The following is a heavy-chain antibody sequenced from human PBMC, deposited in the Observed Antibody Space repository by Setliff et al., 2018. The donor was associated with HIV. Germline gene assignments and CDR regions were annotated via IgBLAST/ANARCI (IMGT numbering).Heavy chain of an antibody. CDR3: ARPTRHCGGDCWAFDI. Sequence: SVKVSCKASGRPFSSYAISWVRQAPVQGLEWMGGIIPIFGTANYAQKFQGRVTITTDESTSTAYMELSSLRSEDTAVYYCARPTRHCGGDCWAFDIWGQGTMVTVSS. CDR1: GRPFSSYA. CDR2: IIPIFGTA. J-gene: IGHJ3*02. V-gene: IGHV1-69*05. D-gene: IGHD2-21*02.